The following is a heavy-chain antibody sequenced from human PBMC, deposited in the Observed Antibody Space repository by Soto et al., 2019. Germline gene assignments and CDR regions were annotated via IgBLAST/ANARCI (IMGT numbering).Heavy chain of an antibody. CDR2: ISGGGGII. CDR1: GFAFSDYA. J-gene: IGHJ6*02. Sequence: EVQLLESGGGLVQPGGSPRVSCAASGFAFSDYAMTWVRQAPGKGLEWVSSISGGGGIIYYADSVKGRFSISRDNSKNTLYLQMNSLRAEDTALYYCTKGMDVWGQGTTVTVSS. CDR3: TKGMDV. V-gene: IGHV3-23*01.